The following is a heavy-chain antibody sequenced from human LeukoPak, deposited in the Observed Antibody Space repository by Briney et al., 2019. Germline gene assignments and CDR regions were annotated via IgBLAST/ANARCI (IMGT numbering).Heavy chain of an antibody. CDR3: ARDRGGYTYSHDY. J-gene: IGHJ4*02. Sequence: PSETLSLTCAVSGGSISSNNWWIWVRQSPEKELEWIGEIYHDGSTNYNPSLKSRVTISMDKSKNQLSLKLNFVTAADTAVYYCARDRGGYTYSHDYWGQGTLVTVSS. CDR2: IYHDGST. CDR1: GGSISSNNW. V-gene: IGHV4-4*02. D-gene: IGHD5-18*01.